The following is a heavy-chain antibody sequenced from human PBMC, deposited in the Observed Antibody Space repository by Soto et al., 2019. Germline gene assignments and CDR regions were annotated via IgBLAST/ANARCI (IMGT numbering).Heavy chain of an antibody. Sequence: GGSLRLSCAASGFTFSSSWMSWVRQAPGKGLEWVANIKEDGSEKYYVDPVKGRFTISRDNAKKSLYLQMNSLRAEDTAVYYCARLAIFVYFDYWGQGTLVTVSS. D-gene: IGHD3-9*01. CDR2: IKEDGSEK. J-gene: IGHJ4*02. V-gene: IGHV3-7*01. CDR3: ARLAIFVYFDY. CDR1: GFTFSSSW.